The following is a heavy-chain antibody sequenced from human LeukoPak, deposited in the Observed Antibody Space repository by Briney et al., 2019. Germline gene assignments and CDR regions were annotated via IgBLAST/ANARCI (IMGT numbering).Heavy chain of an antibody. CDR3: ARIGLGVSFGSGFDY. CDR1: GFTFSGYP. D-gene: IGHD3-10*01. CDR2: ISYDGSNK. J-gene: IGHJ4*02. Sequence: GGSLRLTCAASGFTFSGYPIHWVRQASGKGLEWVAVISYDGSNKYYADSVKGRFTISRDDSKNTLFLQMNSLRVEDTAMYHCARIGLGVSFGSGFDYWGQGTLVTVTS. V-gene: IGHV3-30-3*01.